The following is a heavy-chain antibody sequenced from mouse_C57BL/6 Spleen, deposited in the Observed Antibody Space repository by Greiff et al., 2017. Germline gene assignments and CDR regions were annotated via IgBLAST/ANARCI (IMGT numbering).Heavy chain of an antibody. V-gene: IGHV5-4*01. D-gene: IGHD1-1*01. CDR3: ERGYYGSSFDY. CDR1: GFTFSSYA. Sequence: EVQLVESGGGLVKPGGSLKLSCAASGFTFSSYAMSWVRQTPEKRLEWVATISDGGSYTYYPDNVKGRFTISRDNAKNNLYLQMSHLKSEDTDMXYCERGYYGSSFDYWGQGTTLTVSA. CDR2: ISDGGSYT. J-gene: IGHJ2*01.